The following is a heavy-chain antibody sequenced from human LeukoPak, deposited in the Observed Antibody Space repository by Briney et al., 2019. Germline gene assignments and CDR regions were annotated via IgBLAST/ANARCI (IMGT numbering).Heavy chain of an antibody. Sequence: ASVNVSCKASGGTFSSYAISWVRQAPGQGLEWMGGIIPIFGTANYAQKFQGRVTITADESTSTAYMELSSLRSEDTAVYYCARGGIYSNYPDYWGQGTLVTVSS. D-gene: IGHD4-11*01. CDR3: ARGGIYSNYPDY. CDR2: IIPIFGTA. CDR1: GGTFSSYA. J-gene: IGHJ4*02. V-gene: IGHV1-69*13.